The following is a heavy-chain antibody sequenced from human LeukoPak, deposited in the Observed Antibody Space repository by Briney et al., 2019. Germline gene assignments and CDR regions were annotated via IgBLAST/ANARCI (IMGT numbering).Heavy chain of an antibody. J-gene: IGHJ5*02. V-gene: IGHV1-2*02. CDR3: ARIYSYLNWFDP. D-gene: IGHD1-26*01. CDR2: INPNSGGT. Sequence: ASVKVSCKASGYTFTGYYMHWVRQAPGQGLEWMGWINPNSGGTNYAQKFQGRVTMTRDTSISTAYMELSRLRSDDTAVYYCARIYSYLNWFDPWGQGTLVTVSS. CDR1: GYTFTGYY.